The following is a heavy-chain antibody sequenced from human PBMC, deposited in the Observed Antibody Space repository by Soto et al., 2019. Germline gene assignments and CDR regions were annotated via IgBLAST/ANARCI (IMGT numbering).Heavy chain of an antibody. Sequence: EVQLVESGGGLVKPGESLRLSCAASGFTFSDAWMSWVRQTPGKGLEWVGRIKSKTDGGTTDFAAPVKGRFTVSRDDSKNTVHLQMSSLRIEDTAVYYCSTDGCSGGGCFAGFYWGQGSLVTVSS. V-gene: IGHV3-15*01. D-gene: IGHD2-15*01. CDR1: GFTFSDAW. CDR3: STDGCSGGGCFAGFY. J-gene: IGHJ4*02. CDR2: IKSKTDGGTT.